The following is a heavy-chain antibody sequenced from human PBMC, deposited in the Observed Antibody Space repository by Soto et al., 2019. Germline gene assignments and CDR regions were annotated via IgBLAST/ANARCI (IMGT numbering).Heavy chain of an antibody. CDR2: IYPGDSDS. J-gene: IGHJ4*02. D-gene: IGHD3-9*01. Sequence: PGESLKISCKGSGYSFASQWIGWVRQMPGEGLEWMGVIYPGDSDSRYSPSFEGQVTISADKSISTAYLQWNSLKASDTAMYFCASGPPSYAIWTYYYALYFDNWGQGTLVTVSS. V-gene: IGHV5-51*01. CDR1: GYSFASQW. CDR3: ASGPPSYAIWTYYYALYFDN.